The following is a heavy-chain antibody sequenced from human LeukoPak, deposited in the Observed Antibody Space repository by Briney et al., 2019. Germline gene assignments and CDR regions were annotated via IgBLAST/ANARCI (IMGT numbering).Heavy chain of an antibody. V-gene: IGHV1-69*05. D-gene: IGHD6-19*01. CDR1: GGTFSSYA. Sequence: SVKVSCKASGGTFSSYAISWVRQAPGQGLEWMGGIIPIFGTANYAEKFQGRVTITTDESTSTAYMELSSLRSEDTAVYYCAREDSSGWSNWFDPWGQGTLVTVSS. J-gene: IGHJ5*02. CDR2: IIPIFGTA. CDR3: AREDSSGWSNWFDP.